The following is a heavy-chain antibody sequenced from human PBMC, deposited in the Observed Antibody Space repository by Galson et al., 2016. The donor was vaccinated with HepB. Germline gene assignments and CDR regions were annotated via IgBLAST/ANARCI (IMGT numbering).Heavy chain of an antibody. D-gene: IGHD1-14*01. CDR3: ARDSAEMSAYKTNFDH. Sequence: GDTKYAQKLQGRVTLTTDTSTNTAYMELRSLRSDDTAVYYCARDSAEMSAYKTNFDHWGQGTLVTVSS. CDR2: GDT. V-gene: IGHV1-18*01. J-gene: IGHJ4*02.